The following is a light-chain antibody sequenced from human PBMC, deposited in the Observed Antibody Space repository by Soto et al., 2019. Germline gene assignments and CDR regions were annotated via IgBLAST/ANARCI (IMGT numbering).Light chain of an antibody. CDR1: SSNIGSNY. CDR2: RNN. Sequence: QSVLTQPPSASGTPGQRVTISCSGSSSNIGSNYVYWYQQLPGTAPKILIYRNNQRPSGVPDRFSGSKSGTSASLAISGLRSEDEADYYCAAWDDSLSSYVFGTGTKVTVL. J-gene: IGLJ1*01. V-gene: IGLV1-47*01. CDR3: AAWDDSLSSYV.